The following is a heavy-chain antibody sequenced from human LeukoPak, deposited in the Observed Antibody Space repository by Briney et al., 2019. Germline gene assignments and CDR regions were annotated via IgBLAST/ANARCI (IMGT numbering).Heavy chain of an antibody. Sequence: SETLSLTCTVSGGSISSGSYYWSWIRQPAGKGLEWIGRIYTYESTNYNPSLKSRVTMSVDTSKNQFSLQLSSVTAADTAVYYCRGVRFGELFDYWGQGTLVTVSS. CDR3: RGVRFGELFDY. D-gene: IGHD3-10*01. CDR1: GGSISSGSYY. CDR2: IYTYEST. J-gene: IGHJ4*02. V-gene: IGHV4-61*02.